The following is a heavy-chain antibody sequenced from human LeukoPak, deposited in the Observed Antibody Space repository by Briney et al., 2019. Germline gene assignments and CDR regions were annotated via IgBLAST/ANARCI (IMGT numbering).Heavy chain of an antibody. CDR1: GFTFSSYT. Sequence: PGGSLRLSCAASGFTFSSYTMSWVRQAPGKGLEWVSAISGSGGSTYYADSVKGRFTISRDNSKNTLYLQMNSLRAEDTAVYYCAKDPRIGGATLPWGQGTLVTVSS. J-gene: IGHJ5*02. V-gene: IGHV3-23*01. D-gene: IGHD1-26*01. CDR3: AKDPRIGGATLP. CDR2: ISGSGGST.